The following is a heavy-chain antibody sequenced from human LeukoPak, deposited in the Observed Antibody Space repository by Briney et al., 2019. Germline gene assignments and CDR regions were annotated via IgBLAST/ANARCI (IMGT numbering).Heavy chain of an antibody. CDR2: ISSSSSTI. CDR1: GLTFSSHS. V-gene: IGHV3-48*01. J-gene: IGHJ4*02. Sequence: HSGGSLRLSCAVSGLTFSSHSMNWVRQAPGKGLEWLSHISSSSSTIYYADSVKGRFTISRDNAKNSLYLQMNSLRAEDTAVYYCASWAGTATGFSGPFDYWGQGTLVTVSS. D-gene: IGHD6-13*01. CDR3: ASWAGTATGFSGPFDY.